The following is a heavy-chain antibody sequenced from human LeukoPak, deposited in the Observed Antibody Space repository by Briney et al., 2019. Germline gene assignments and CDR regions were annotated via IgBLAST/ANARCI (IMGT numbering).Heavy chain of an antibody. V-gene: IGHV3-11*01. J-gene: IGHJ4*02. D-gene: IGHD3-22*01. CDR2: ISSSGSTI. CDR1: GFTFSDYY. Sequence: GGSLRLSCVASGFTFSDYYMSWIRQAPGKGLEWVSYISSSGSTIYYADSVKGRFTISRDNAKNSLYLQMNSLRAEDTALYYCAKDVNYYDSSGCDYWGQGTLVTVSS. CDR3: AKDVNYYDSSGCDY.